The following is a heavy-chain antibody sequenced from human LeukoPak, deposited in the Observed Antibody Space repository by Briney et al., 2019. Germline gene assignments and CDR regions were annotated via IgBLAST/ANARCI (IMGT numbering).Heavy chain of an antibody. CDR1: GGTFSSYA. Sequence: ASVKVSCKASGGTFSSYAISWVRQAPGQGLEWMGWINPNSGGTNYAQKFQGWVTMTRDTSISTAYMELSRLRSDDTAVYYCAREGPYGDLTGQFDYWGQGTLVTVSS. D-gene: IGHD4-17*01. V-gene: IGHV1-2*04. CDR3: AREGPYGDLTGQFDY. CDR2: INPNSGGT. J-gene: IGHJ4*02.